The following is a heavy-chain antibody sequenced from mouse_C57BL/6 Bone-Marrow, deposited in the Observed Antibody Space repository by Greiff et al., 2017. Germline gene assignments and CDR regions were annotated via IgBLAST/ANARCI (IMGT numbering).Heavy chain of an antibody. J-gene: IGHJ3*01. CDR2: FHPYNGGT. CDR1: GYTFTDYP. Sequence: VQLQQSGPELVKPGASVKISCKASGYTFTDYPINWVKQSHGKSLEWIGDFHPYNGGTSYNQKFKGKATLTVDKSSSTAYLELRSLTSEDSAVYYCAGILGFAYWGQGTLVTVSA. V-gene: IGHV1-26*01. CDR3: AGILGFAY.